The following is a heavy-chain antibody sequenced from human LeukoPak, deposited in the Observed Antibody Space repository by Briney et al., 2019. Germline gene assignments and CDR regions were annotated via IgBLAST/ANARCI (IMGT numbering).Heavy chain of an antibody. V-gene: IGHV4-30-4*08. CDR2: IYYSGST. J-gene: IGHJ4*02. CDR1: GGSISSGDYY. CDR3: ARAILATIPYYFDY. Sequence: PSETLSLTCTVSGGSISSGDYYWSWIRQPPGKGLEWIGYIYYSGSTYYNPSLKSRVTISVDTSKNRFSLKLSSVTAADTAVYYCARAILATIPYYFDYWGQGTLVTVSS. D-gene: IGHD5-24*01.